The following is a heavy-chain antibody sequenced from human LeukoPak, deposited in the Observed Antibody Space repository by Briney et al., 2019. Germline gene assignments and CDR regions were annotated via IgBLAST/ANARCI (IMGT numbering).Heavy chain of an antibody. CDR2: IIPIFGTA. J-gene: IGHJ4*02. CDR1: GGSFSSYA. CDR3: ARTPYSGSQFDY. D-gene: IGHD1-26*01. Sequence: SVKVSCKASGGSFSSYAISWVRQAPGQGLEWMGRIIPIFGTANYAQKFQGRVTITTDESTSTAYMELSSLRSEDTAVYYCARTPYSGSQFDYWGQGTLVTVSS. V-gene: IGHV1-69*05.